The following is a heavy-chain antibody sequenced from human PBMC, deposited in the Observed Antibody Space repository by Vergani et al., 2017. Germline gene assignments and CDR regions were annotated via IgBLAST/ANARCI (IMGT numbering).Heavy chain of an antibody. CDR1: GYTFTGYY. CDR2: INPNSGGT. D-gene: IGHD5-18*01. J-gene: IGHJ4*02. Sequence: QVQLVQSGAEVKKPGASVKVSCKASGYTFTGYYMHWVRQAPGQGLEWMGWINPNSGGTNDAQKFQGRVTMTRDTSISTAYMEVSRLRSDDTAVYYCARDVSGYSYGYLDYWGQGTLVTVSS. CDR3: ARDVSGYSYGYLDY. V-gene: IGHV1-2*02.